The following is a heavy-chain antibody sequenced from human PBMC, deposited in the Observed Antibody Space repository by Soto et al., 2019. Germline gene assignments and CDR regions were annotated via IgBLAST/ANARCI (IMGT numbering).Heavy chain of an antibody. D-gene: IGHD3-3*01. J-gene: IGHJ6*02. V-gene: IGHV1-69*13. CDR2: IIPIFGTA. CDR1: GGTFSSYA. Sequence: SVKVSCKASGGTFSSYAISWVRQAPGQGLEWMGGIIPIFGTANYAQKFQGRVTITADESTSTAYMELSSLRSEDTAVYYCARDLNYDFWSGYKKNYYYYYGMDVSGQGTTVTVSS. CDR3: ARDLNYDFWSGYKKNYYYYYGMDV.